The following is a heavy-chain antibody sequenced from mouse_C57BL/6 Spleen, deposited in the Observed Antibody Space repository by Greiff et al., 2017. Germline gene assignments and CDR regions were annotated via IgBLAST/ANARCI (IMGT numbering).Heavy chain of an antibody. CDR2: IDPADGET. CDR1: GFNFKDYY. Sequence: VQLKESGAELVKPGASVKLSCTASGFNFKDYYMHWVKQRTEQGLEWIGRIDPADGETKYAPKFQGKATITAYTSSNTAYLQLSSLTSEDTAVYYCASPLTGTGFDYWGQGTTLTVSS. V-gene: IGHV14-2*01. D-gene: IGHD4-1*01. J-gene: IGHJ2*01. CDR3: ASPLTGTGFDY.